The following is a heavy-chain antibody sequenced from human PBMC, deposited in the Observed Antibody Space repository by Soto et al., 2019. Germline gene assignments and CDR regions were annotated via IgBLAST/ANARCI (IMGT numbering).Heavy chain of an antibody. CDR1: GYTFTSYY. CDR3: ARGGYCSSTSCYITPQTFAY. D-gene: IGHD2-2*02. Sequence: QVQLVQSGAEVKKPGASVKVSCKASGYTFTSYYMHWVRQAPGQGLEWMGIINPSGCSTSYAQKFKGRVTMTADTSTRTVYMELSSLRSEDTAVYYCARGGYCSSTSCYITPQTFAYWGQGTLVTVSS. CDR2: INPSGCST. V-gene: IGHV1-46*01. J-gene: IGHJ4*02.